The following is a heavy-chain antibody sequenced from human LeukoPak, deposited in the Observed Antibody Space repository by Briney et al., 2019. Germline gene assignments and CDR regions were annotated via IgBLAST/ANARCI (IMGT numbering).Heavy chain of an antibody. D-gene: IGHD2-15*01. CDR3: AREVVSIPSYFES. V-gene: IGHV3-53*01. Sequence: GGPLRLFCAASGFTVSSSYMYWVRQAPGKGREWVSFFYRGEITYYAESVRGRFTISRDISKNTLYLLMNSLIPEDTAVYYCAREVVSIPSYFESWGQGTRVTVSS. CDR2: FYRGEIT. CDR1: GFTVSSSY. J-gene: IGHJ4*02.